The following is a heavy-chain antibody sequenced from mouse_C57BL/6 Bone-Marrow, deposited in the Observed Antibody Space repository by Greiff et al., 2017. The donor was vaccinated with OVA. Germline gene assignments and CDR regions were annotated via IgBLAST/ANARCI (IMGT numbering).Heavy chain of an antibody. D-gene: IGHD2-3*01. V-gene: IGHV1-54*01. CDR3: ARYCDGYFDY. CDR2: INPGSGGT. CDR1: GYAFTNYL. Sequence: QVQLQQSGAELVRPGTSVKVSCKASGYAFTNYLIEWVKQRPGQGLEWIGVINPGSGGTNYNEKFKGKATLTADKSSSTAYMQLSSLTSEDSAVYFCARYCDGYFDYWGQGTTLTVSS. J-gene: IGHJ2*01.